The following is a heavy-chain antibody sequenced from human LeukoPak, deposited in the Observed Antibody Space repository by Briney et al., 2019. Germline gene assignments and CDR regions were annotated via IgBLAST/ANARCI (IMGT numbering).Heavy chain of an antibody. CDR1: GYTLTGYY. Sequence: ASVKVSCKASGYTLTGYYMHWVRQAPGQGLEWMGWINPYSGGTSYAQRFQGRVTMTRDTSISTAYMELSRLGSDDTAVYYCARDAGYYLYYMDVWGKGTTVTVSS. V-gene: IGHV1-2*02. J-gene: IGHJ6*03. CDR3: ARDAGYYLYYMDV. CDR2: INPYSGGT.